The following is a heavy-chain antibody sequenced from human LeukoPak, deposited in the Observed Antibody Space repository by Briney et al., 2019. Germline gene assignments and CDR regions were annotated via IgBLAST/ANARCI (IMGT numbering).Heavy chain of an antibody. D-gene: IGHD4-17*01. V-gene: IGHV1-18*01. Sequence: VSVKVSCKASGYTFTSYGISWVRQAPGQGLEWMGWISAYNGNTNYAQKLQGRVTMTTDTSTSTAYMELRSLRSDDTAVYYCARGSHDYGDYFILPFDYWGQGTLVTVSS. J-gene: IGHJ4*02. CDR1: GYTFTSYG. CDR3: ARGSHDYGDYFILPFDY. CDR2: ISAYNGNT.